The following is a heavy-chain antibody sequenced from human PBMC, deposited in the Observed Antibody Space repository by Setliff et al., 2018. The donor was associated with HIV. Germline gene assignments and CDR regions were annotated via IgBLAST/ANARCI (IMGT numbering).Heavy chain of an antibody. CDR3: AGSCSGGSCGAFEI. D-gene: IGHD2-15*01. Sequence: GASVKVSCKASGGTFSSYTFSWVRQAPGQGLEWMGGLIPSFGTSNYAQNFQGRVTITADESTSTAYMELSSLRTEDTAVYYCAGSCSGGSCGAFEIRGQGTMVTVSS. V-gene: IGHV1-69*13. J-gene: IGHJ3*02. CDR1: GGTFSSYT. CDR2: LIPSFGTS.